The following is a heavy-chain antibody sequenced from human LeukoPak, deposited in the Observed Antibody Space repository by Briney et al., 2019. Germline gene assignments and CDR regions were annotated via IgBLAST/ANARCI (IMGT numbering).Heavy chain of an antibody. CDR3: ARKATSAGHTRGFYP. V-gene: IGHV1-2*02. J-gene: IGHJ5*02. D-gene: IGHD5-24*01. CDR1: GYTFTGYY. CDR2: INPNSGGT. Sequence: ASVKVSCKASGYTFTGYYMHWVRQAPGPGLEWMGWINPNSGGTNYAQKFQGRVTMSRDTSISTTYMELSGLRSDDTAVYYCARKATSAGHTRGFYPWGQGTLVTVSS.